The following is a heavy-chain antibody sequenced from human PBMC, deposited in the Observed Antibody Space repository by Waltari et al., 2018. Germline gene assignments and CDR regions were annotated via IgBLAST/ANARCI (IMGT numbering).Heavy chain of an antibody. V-gene: IGHV4-34*01. J-gene: IGHJ4*02. Sequence: QVQLQQWGAGLLKPSETLSLTCAVYGGSFRGYYWSWIRQPPGRGLGWIGEINHIESTNYNTSRKSLVTISVDTSKNQFSLKLSSVTAADTAVYYCARERRITMIVVVIRGFDYWGQGTLVTVSS. CDR2: INHIEST. CDR3: ARERRITMIVVVIRGFDY. D-gene: IGHD3-22*01. CDR1: GGSFRGYY.